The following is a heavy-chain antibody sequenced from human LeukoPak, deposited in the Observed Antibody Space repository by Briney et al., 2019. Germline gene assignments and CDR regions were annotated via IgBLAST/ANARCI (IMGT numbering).Heavy chain of an antibody. D-gene: IGHD6-19*01. J-gene: IGHJ4*02. Sequence: GGSLRLSCAASGFTFDDYAMHWVRQAPGKGLEWVSGISWNSGSIDYTDSVKGRFTISRDNAKNSLYLQMNSLRAEDTALYYCAKDTGSSGPFDYWGQGTLVTVSS. CDR2: ISWNSGSI. V-gene: IGHV3-9*01. CDR3: AKDTGSSGPFDY. CDR1: GFTFDDYA.